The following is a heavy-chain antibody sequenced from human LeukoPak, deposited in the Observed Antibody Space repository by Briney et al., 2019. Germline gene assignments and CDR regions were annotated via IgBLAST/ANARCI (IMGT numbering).Heavy chain of an antibody. Sequence: GSSVKVSCKASGGTFSSYAISWVRQSPGHGLEWMGGIIPIFGTANYAQKFQCRVTITADESTSTAYMELSSLRSEDTAVYYCACEYCCGGSCYYFDYWGQGTLVTVS. D-gene: IGHD2-15*01. J-gene: IGHJ4*02. CDR2: IIPIFGTA. CDR3: ACEYCCGGSCYYFDY. V-gene: IGHV1-69*01. CDR1: GGTFSSYA.